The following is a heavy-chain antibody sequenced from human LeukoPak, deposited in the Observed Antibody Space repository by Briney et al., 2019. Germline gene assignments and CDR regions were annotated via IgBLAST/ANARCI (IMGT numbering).Heavy chain of an antibody. Sequence: GGSLRLSCAASGFTFSDYWIHWVRQAPGKGLEWVSYITSSSRTIYYADSVKGRFTISRDYAKNSLYLQMNSLRAEDTAVYYCARGVYGDYSFDYWGQGTLVTVSS. CDR3: ARGVYGDYSFDY. J-gene: IGHJ4*02. CDR2: ITSSSRTI. V-gene: IGHV3-48*01. CDR1: GFTFSDYW. D-gene: IGHD4-17*01.